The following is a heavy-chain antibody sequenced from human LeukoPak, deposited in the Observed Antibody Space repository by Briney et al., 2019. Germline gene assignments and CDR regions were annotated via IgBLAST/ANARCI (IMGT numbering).Heavy chain of an antibody. V-gene: IGHV3-21*01. CDR3: AREYYDFWSGHPFDY. Sequence: KAGGSQRLSCAASGFTFSTYSMNWVRQAPGKGLEWVSSISSSSSYIYYADSVKGRFTISRDNAKNSLYLQMNSLRAEDTAVYYCAREYYDFWSGHPFDYWGQGTLVTVSS. J-gene: IGHJ4*02. CDR1: GFTFSTYS. CDR2: ISSSSSYI. D-gene: IGHD3-3*01.